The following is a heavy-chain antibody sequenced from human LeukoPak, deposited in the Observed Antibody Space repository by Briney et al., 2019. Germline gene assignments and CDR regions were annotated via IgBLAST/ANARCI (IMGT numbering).Heavy chain of an antibody. D-gene: IGHD3-22*01. Sequence: GGSLRLSCAASGFTFSSYVMHWVRQAPEKGLEYISAITGSGRITYYAHSVKGRFTISRDNSKNSLYLQMSSLTPADTAVYYCVKGASASRTTYYYDNNWFDPWGQGTLVTVSS. CDR3: VKGASASRTTYYYDNNWFDP. V-gene: IGHV3-64D*08. J-gene: IGHJ5*02. CDR1: GFTFSSYV. CDR2: ITGSGRIT.